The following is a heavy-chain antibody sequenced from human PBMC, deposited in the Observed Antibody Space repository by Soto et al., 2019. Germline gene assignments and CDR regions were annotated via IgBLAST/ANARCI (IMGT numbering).Heavy chain of an antibody. CDR3: TRDLRYCSSSTCYAPDY. CDR2: IRSKAYGGTT. Sequence: GGSLRLSCTAAGFTLGDYAVSWIRQVPGKGLEGVGFIRSKAYGGTTEYAASVKGRFTISRDDSKSIAYLQMNSLKTEDTAVYYCTRDLRYCSSSTCYAPDYWGQGT. CDR1: GFTLGDYA. D-gene: IGHD2-2*01. J-gene: IGHJ4*02. V-gene: IGHV3-49*03.